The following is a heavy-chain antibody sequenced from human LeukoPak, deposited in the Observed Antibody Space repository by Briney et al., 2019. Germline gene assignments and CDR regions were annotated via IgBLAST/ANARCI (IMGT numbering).Heavy chain of an antibody. D-gene: IGHD3-10*01. J-gene: IGHJ6*02. V-gene: IGHV4-4*02. Sequence: SGTLSLTCTVSGDSINSLDLWSWVRQPPGKGLEWIGEMYLSGTTHSNPSVKSRVTISIDKSKNQFSLKLSSVTAADTAKYYCARTKSYYYGSGSYEQGMDVWGQGTTVTVSS. CDR3: ARTKSYYYGSGSYEQGMDV. CDR2: MYLSGTT. CDR1: GDSINSLDL.